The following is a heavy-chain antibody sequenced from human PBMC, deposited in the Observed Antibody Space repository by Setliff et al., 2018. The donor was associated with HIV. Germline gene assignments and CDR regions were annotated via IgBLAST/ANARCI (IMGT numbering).Heavy chain of an antibody. CDR2: ILYDGSNK. V-gene: IGHV3-30*01. J-gene: IGHJ4*02. Sequence: GGSLRLSCAASEFTFSSYSMHWVRQAPGKGLEWVALILYDGSNKYYADSVKGRFTISRDNSKNTLYLQMNSLRAEDTAVYYCAKDPEGGFDYWGQGTLVTVSS. CDR3: AKDPEGGFDY. CDR1: EFTFSSYS.